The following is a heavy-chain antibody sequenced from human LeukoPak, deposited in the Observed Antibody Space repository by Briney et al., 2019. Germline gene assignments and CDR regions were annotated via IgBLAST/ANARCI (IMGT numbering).Heavy chain of an antibody. Sequence: PGGSLRLSCAASGFTFSSYAMGWVRQAPGKGLEWVSLISGSGGSTYYADSVKGRFTVSRDNSKNTEYPQMNSVRAADTAIYYCAKDDDDGDHVVVDHWGQGTLVTVSS. CDR2: ISGSGGST. CDR3: AKDDDDGDHVVVDH. V-gene: IGHV3-23*01. CDR1: GFTFSSYA. J-gene: IGHJ4*02. D-gene: IGHD4-17*01.